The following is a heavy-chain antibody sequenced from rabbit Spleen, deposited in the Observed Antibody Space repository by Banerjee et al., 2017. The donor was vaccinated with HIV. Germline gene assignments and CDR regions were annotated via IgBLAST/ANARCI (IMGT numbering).Heavy chain of an antibody. Sequence: QSLEESGGDLVKPGASLTLTCTASGVSFTGDSFSGDSYMCWVRQAPGKGLEWIVCIDSGSSGFTYFASWAKGRFTISKTSSTTVTLQMTSLTAADTATYFCARDSAGREDFNLWGQGTLVTVS. CDR2: IDSGSSGFT. CDR3: ARDSAGREDFNL. J-gene: IGHJ4*01. D-gene: IGHD4-2*01. CDR1: GVSFTGDSFSGDSY. V-gene: IGHV1S40*01.